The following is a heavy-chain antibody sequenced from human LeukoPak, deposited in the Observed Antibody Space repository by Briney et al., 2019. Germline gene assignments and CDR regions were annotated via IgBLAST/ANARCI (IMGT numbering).Heavy chain of an antibody. J-gene: IGHJ4*02. CDR1: GFTVSSNY. CDR2: IYSGGST. V-gene: IGHV3-53*04. CDR3: ARVVASMIVQYYFDY. Sequence: QTGGSLRLSCAASGFTVSSNYMSWVRQAPGKGLEWVSVIYSGGSTYYADSVKGRFTISRHNSKNTLYLQMNSLRAEDTAVYYCARVVASMIVQYYFDYWGQGTLVSASS. D-gene: IGHD3-22*01.